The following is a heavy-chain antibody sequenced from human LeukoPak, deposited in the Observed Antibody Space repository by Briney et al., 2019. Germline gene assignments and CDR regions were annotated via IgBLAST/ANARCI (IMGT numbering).Heavy chain of an antibody. CDR3: ARGRASDY. J-gene: IGHJ4*02. Sequence: QSGGSLRLSCAASGFTFSSYAIHWVRQAPGKGLEWVAVIYSPSSTYYADSVKGRFTVSRDNSQNTLYLQMNSLRADDTAVYYCARGRASDYWGQGTLVTVSS. CDR2: IYSPSST. CDR1: GFTFSSYA. V-gene: IGHV3-53*01.